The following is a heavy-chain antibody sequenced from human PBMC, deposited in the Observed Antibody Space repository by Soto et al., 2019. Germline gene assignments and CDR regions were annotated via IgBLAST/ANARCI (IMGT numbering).Heavy chain of an antibody. Sequence: SETLSLTXAVYGGSFSGYYWSWIRQPPGKGLEWIGEINHSGSTNYNPSLKSRVTISVDTSKNQFSLKLSSVTAADTAVYYCARLTLGNYFDYWGQGTLVTVSS. J-gene: IGHJ4*02. CDR3: ARLTLGNYFDY. CDR2: INHSGST. D-gene: IGHD1-26*01. V-gene: IGHV4-34*01. CDR1: GGSFSGYY.